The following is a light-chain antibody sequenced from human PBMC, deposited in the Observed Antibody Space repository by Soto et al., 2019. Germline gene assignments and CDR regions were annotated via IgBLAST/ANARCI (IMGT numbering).Light chain of an antibody. Sequence: QSALTQPPSASGSRGQSVTISCTGTSVDINYVSWFQQHPGKAPKLIICEDTKRPPGVPDRFSGSKSGNTASLTVSGLQDDDEADYYCRSYAGRDIWVFGGGTKLTVL. V-gene: IGLV2-8*01. CDR3: RSYAGRDIWV. CDR1: SVDINY. J-gene: IGLJ3*02. CDR2: EDT.